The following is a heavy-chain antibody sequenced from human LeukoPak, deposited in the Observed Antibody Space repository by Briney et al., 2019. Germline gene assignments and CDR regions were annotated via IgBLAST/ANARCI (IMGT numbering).Heavy chain of an antibody. CDR3: ARGSRYGDYRDYFDY. V-gene: IGHV3-33*01. J-gene: IGHJ4*02. Sequence: GGSLRLSCAASGFTYSSYGMHWVRQAPGKGLEWVAVIRYDGSNKYYADSVKGRFTISRDNSKNTLYLQMNSLRAEDTAVYYCARGSRYGDYRDYFDYWGQGTLVTVSS. CDR1: GFTYSSYG. CDR2: IRYDGSNK. D-gene: IGHD4-17*01.